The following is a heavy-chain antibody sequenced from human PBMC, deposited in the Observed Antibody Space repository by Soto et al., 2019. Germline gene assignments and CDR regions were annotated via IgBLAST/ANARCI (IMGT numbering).Heavy chain of an antibody. Sequence: GESLKISCAASGFTFSSYAMHWVRQAPGKGLEWVAVISYDGSNKYYADSVKGRFTISRDNSKNTLYLQMNSLRAEDTAVYYCARAPGFDSSGYYYYYGMDVWGQGTTVTVSS. J-gene: IGHJ6*02. CDR2: ISYDGSNK. V-gene: IGHV3-30*04. CDR1: GFTFSSYA. CDR3: ARAPGFDSSGYYYYYGMDV. D-gene: IGHD3-22*01.